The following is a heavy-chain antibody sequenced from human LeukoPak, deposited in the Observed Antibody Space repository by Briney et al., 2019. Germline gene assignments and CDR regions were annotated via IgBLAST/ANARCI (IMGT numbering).Heavy chain of an antibody. D-gene: IGHD1-26*01. Sequence: SETLSLTCTVSGGSISSGSYYWRWLRQPAGKGLEWIGRIYTSGSTNYNPSLKSRVTISVDTSKNQFSLKLSSVTAADTAVYYCARDWGSGSYPPLAYFDYWGQGTLVTVSS. CDR1: GGSISSGSYY. J-gene: IGHJ4*02. V-gene: IGHV4-61*02. CDR3: ARDWGSGSYPPLAYFDY. CDR2: IYTSGST.